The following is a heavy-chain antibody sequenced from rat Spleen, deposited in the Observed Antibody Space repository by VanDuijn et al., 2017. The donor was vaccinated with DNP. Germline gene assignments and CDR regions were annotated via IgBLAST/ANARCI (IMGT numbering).Heavy chain of an antibody. V-gene: IGHV5-20*01. CDR1: GFTFSDYY. Sequence: EVLVVDSGGGLVQPGGSLRLSCAASGFTFSDYYMSWVRQAPTTGLEWVASINPDGGSTYYRDSVKGRFTISRDNAKSSLYLQMDSLRSEDTATYYCTTDAAYWDKGTLVTVSS. CDR2: INPDGGST. CDR3: TTDAAY. J-gene: IGHJ3*01.